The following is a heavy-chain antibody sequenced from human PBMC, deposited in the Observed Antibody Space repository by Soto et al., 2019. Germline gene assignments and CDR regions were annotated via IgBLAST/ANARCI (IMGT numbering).Heavy chain of an antibody. CDR1: GGTFSSYA. Sequence: SVKVSCKASGGTFSSYAISWVRQAPGQGLEWMGGTGSGTGPGNHAQKFQGRLTVTADKSTSTVYMELTNLSSEDTAVYYCARRDSGGFYRFFDSWGQGTLVTVSS. CDR2: TGSGTGPG. CDR3: ARRDSGGFYRFFDS. J-gene: IGHJ4*02. D-gene: IGHD2-15*01. V-gene: IGHV1-69*06.